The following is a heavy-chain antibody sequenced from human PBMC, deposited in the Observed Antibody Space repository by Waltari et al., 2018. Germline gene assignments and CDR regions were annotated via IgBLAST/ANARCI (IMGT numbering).Heavy chain of an antibody. Sequence: EVQLVASGGGLVQPAGSLLLSCSAYRSTFRDHHIERSRQAPGKGLDWVGRTRNKANSYTTEYAASVKGRFTISRDDSKNSLYLQMNSMKTEDTAVYYCARDSGSAVLWGQGTLVTVSS. CDR3: ARDSGSAVL. J-gene: IGHJ4*02. CDR2: TRNKANSYTT. CDR1: RSTFRDHH. V-gene: IGHV3-72*01.